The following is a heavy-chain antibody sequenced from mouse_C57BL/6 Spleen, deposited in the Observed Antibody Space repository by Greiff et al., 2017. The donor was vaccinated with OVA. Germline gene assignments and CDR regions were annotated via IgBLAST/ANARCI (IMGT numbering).Heavy chain of an antibody. CDR1: GYTFTSYW. CDR2: IYPSDSET. J-gene: IGHJ4*01. D-gene: IGHD6-5*01. CDR3: ARFLSEAMDY. Sequence: QVQLQQPGAELVRPGSSVKLSCKASGYTFTSYWMDWVKQRPGQGLEWIGNIYPSDSETHYNQKFKDKATLTVVKSSSTAYMQLSSLTSEDSAVYYCARFLSEAMDYWGQGTSVTVSS. V-gene: IGHV1-61*01.